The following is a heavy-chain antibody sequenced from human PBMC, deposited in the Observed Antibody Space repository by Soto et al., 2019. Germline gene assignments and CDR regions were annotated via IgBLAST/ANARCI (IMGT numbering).Heavy chain of an antibody. V-gene: IGHV3-15*01. CDR1: GFTFNNAW. CDR2: IKSNTDGGTA. J-gene: IGHJ4*02. D-gene: IGHD1-1*01. Sequence: EVQLVESGGGLVQPGGSLRLSCAASGFTFNNAWMSWVRQAPGKGLEWVGRIKSNTDGGTADYAAPVKGRFTISRDDSKNTVYLQMNSLKTEDTAVYYCATDLKTGTERGKFDYWGQGTLVTVSS. CDR3: ATDLKTGTERGKFDY.